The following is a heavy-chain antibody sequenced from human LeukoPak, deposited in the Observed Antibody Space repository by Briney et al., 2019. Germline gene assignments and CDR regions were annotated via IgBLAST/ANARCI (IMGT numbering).Heavy chain of an antibody. D-gene: IGHD6-6*01. CDR3: ARRTLKAAPYYYYGMDV. CDR1: GGSISSHY. V-gene: IGHV4-59*08. J-gene: IGHJ6*02. Sequence: SETLSLTCTVSGGSISSHYWSWIRQPPGKGLEWIGYIYYSGSTNYNPSLRSRVTISVDTSKNQFSLKLSSVTAADTAVYYCARRTLKAAPYYYYGMDVWGQETTVTVSS. CDR2: IYYSGST.